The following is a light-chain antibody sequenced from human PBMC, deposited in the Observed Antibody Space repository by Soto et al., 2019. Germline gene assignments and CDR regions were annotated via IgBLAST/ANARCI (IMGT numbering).Light chain of an antibody. J-gene: IGKJ5*01. Sequence: EIVLTQSPGTLSLSPGERATLSCRASQSVSSSYLARYQQKPGQAPRLLIAGASSRATGIPGRFSGSGSGTDFTLTISRLEPEDFALYYCQQYVTSAITFGQGTRLEIK. CDR1: QSVSSSY. V-gene: IGKV3-20*01. CDR2: GAS. CDR3: QQYVTSAIT.